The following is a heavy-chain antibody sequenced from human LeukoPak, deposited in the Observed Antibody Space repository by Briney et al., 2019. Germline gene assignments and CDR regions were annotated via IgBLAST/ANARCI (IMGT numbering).Heavy chain of an antibody. V-gene: IGHV1-18*01. J-gene: IGHJ4*02. CDR3: ARGDSPYYDYVWGSYHNTPLDY. Sequence: ASVKVSCKASGYTFTSYGISWVRQAPGQGLEWMGWISAYNGNTNYAQKLQGRVTMTTDTSTSTAYMELRSLRSDDTAVYYCARGDSPYYDYVWGSYHNTPLDYWGQGTLVTVSS. CDR1: GYTFTSYG. CDR2: ISAYNGNT. D-gene: IGHD3-16*02.